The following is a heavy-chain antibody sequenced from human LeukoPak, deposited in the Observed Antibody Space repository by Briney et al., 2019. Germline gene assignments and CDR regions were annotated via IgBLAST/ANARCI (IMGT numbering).Heavy chain of an antibody. J-gene: IGHJ4*02. D-gene: IGHD3-10*01. V-gene: IGHV4-59*01. CDR1: GGSISSYY. Sequence: SETLSLTCTVSGGSISSYYWSWIRQPPGKGLEWIGYIYYSGSTNYNPSLKSRVTISVDTSKNQFSLKLSSVTAADTAAYYCARDPYGSGSYYYWGQGTLVTVSS. CDR3: ARDPYGSGSYYY. CDR2: IYYSGST.